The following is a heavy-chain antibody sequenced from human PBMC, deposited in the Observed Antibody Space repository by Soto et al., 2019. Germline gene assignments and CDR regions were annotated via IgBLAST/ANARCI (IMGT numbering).Heavy chain of an antibody. CDR2: IYHSGST. V-gene: IGHV4-30-2*01. CDR1: GGSISSGGYS. J-gene: IGHJ5*02. CDR3: ARGTKSIAAAGSVKFDP. Sequence: SETLSLTCAVSGGSISSGGYSWSWIRQPPGKGLEWIGYIYHSGSTYYNPSLKSRVTISVDRSKNQFSLKLSSVTAADTAVYYCARGTKSIAAAGSVKFDPWGQGTXVTVSS. D-gene: IGHD6-13*01.